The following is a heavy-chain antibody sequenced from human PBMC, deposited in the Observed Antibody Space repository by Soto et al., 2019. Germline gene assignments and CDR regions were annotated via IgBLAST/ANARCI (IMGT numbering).Heavy chain of an antibody. Sequence: SETLSLTCAVYGGSFSTYYWSWIRQPPGKGLEWIGDINRSGSTNYNPSLKSRVTISVDTSKNQFSLKLSSVTAADTAVYYCARDSTPSIVLVPAAQYGMDVWGQGTTVTVSS. CDR1: GGSFSTYY. CDR3: ARDSTPSIVLVPAAQYGMDV. J-gene: IGHJ6*02. V-gene: IGHV4-34*01. CDR2: INRSGST. D-gene: IGHD2-2*01.